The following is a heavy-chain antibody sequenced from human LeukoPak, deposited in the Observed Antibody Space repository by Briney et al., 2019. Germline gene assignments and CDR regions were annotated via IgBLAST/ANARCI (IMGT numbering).Heavy chain of an antibody. CDR2: IYSGGST. V-gene: IGHV3-53*01. CDR3: ATQTYSGSYFNY. CDR1: GFTVSSNY. J-gene: IGHJ4*02. D-gene: IGHD1-26*01. Sequence: GGSLRLSCAASGFTVSSNYMSWVRQAPGKGLEWVSLIYSGGSTYYADSAKGLFTISRDNSKNTLYLQKNSLRAEDTAVYYCATQTYSGSYFNYWGQGTLVTVSS.